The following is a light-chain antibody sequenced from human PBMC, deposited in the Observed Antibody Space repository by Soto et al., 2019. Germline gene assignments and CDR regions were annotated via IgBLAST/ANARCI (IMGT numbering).Light chain of an antibody. Sequence: QSVLTQPPSVSGAPGQRVTISCTGSSSNIGAGYDVHWYQQLPGTAPKLLIYGNSNRPSGVPDRFSGSKSGTSASLAIAGLQAEDEADYYCLSYDSGLRGYVFGTGTKLAVL. CDR3: LSYDSGLRGYV. J-gene: IGLJ1*01. CDR1: SSNIGAGYD. CDR2: GNS. V-gene: IGLV1-40*01.